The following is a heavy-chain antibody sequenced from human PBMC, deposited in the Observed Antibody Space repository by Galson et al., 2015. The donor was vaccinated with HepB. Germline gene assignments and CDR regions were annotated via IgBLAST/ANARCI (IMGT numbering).Heavy chain of an antibody. Sequence: SLRLSCAASGFTFDDYAMHWVRQAPGKGLEWVSGISWNSGSIGYADSVKGRFTISRDNAKNSLYLQMNSLRAEDTAVYYRAKGRRGVLMVQRFDPWGQGTLVTVSS. CDR2: ISWNSGSI. CDR1: GFTFDDYA. D-gene: IGHD2-8*01. J-gene: IGHJ5*02. CDR3: AKGRRGVLMVQRFDP. V-gene: IGHV3-9*01.